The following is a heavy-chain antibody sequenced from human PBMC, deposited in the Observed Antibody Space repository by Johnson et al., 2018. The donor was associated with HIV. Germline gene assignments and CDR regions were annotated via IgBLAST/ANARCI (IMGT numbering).Heavy chain of an antibody. D-gene: IGHD6-25*01. CDR2: ISYDGSNE. CDR1: GFTFRSYG. V-gene: IGHV3-30*18. CDR3: AKGGMDAFDI. Sequence: QVQLVESGGGVVQPGRSLRLSCAVSGFTFRSYGVHWVRQAPGKGLEWVAVISYDGSNEYYADSVKGRFTISRDNSKNTVYLEMNSLRAEDTAVYYCAKGGMDAFDIWGQGTMVTVST. J-gene: IGHJ3*02.